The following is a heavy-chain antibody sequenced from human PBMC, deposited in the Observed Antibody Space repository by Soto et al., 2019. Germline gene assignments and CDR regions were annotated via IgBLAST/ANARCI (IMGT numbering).Heavy chain of an antibody. D-gene: IGHD4-17*01. J-gene: IGHJ6*02. CDR2: IWYDGSNK. Sequence: RLSCAASGFTFSSYGMHWVRQAPGKGLEWVAVIWYDGSNKYYADSVKGRFTISRDNSKNTLYLQMNSLRAEDTAVYYCATLPPYGDYPLLNYYYYGMDVWGQGTTVTVSS. CDR1: GFTFSSYG. V-gene: IGHV3-33*01. CDR3: ATLPPYGDYPLLNYYYYGMDV.